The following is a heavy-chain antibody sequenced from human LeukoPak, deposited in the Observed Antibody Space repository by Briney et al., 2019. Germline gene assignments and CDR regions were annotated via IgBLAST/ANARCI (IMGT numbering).Heavy chain of an antibody. J-gene: IGHJ3*02. D-gene: IGHD3-22*01. Sequence: ASVKVSCKASGYTFTSYYMHWVRQAPGQGLEWMGILNPSGGSTSYAQKFQGRATMTRDTSTSTVYMELSSLRSEDTAVYYCARVKPNYYDSSAYGTFDIWGQGTMVTVSS. CDR1: GYTFTSYY. CDR3: ARVKPNYYDSSAYGTFDI. CDR2: LNPSGGST. V-gene: IGHV1-46*01.